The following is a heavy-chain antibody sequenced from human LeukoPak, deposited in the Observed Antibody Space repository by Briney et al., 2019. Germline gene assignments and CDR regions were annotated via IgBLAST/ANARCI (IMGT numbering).Heavy chain of an antibody. CDR3: ARVSYTGYYFDF. CDR2: ISSSGNTI. CDR1: EFTFSDYY. Sequence: GGSLRLSRAASEFTFSDYYMSWIRQAPGKGLEWISYISSSGNTIYYADSVKGRFTISRDNAKYSLYLQMNSLRAEDTALYYCARVSYTGYYFDFWGQGTLVTVSS. V-gene: IGHV3-11*04. D-gene: IGHD2-8*01. J-gene: IGHJ4*02.